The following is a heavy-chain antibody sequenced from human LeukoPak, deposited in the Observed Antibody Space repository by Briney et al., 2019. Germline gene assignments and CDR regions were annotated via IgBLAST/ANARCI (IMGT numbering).Heavy chain of an antibody. V-gene: IGHV3-23*01. CDR3: AKELTLLDYGRGYYYYGLDV. D-gene: IGHD4-17*01. CDR1: GFPFNAYW. J-gene: IGHJ6*02. CDR2: ISHSGGIT. Sequence: PGGSLRLSCAASGFPFNAYWMTWVRQAPGKGLEWVSMISHSGGITYYADSVKGRFTISRDNSRNTLYLQMNSLSADDTAVYHCAKELTLLDYGRGYYYYGLDVWGQGTTLTVSS.